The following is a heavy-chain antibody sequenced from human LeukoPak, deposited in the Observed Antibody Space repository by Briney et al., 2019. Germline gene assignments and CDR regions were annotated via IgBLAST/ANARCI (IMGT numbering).Heavy chain of an antibody. Sequence: KPSETLSLTCAVSGGSISSSNWWSWVRQPPGKGLEWIGEIYHSGSTNYNPSLKSRVTISVDKSKNQFSLKVSSVTAADTAVYYRARDSRSWSRSFDYWGQGTLVTVSS. CDR1: GGSISSSNW. V-gene: IGHV4-4*02. D-gene: IGHD6-13*01. CDR3: ARDSRSWSRSFDY. J-gene: IGHJ4*02. CDR2: IYHSGST.